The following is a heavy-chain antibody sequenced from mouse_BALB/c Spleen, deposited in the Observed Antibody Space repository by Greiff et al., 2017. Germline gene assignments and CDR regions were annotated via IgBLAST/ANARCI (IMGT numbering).Heavy chain of an antibody. J-gene: IGHJ4*01. V-gene: IGHV7-3*02. CDR1: GFTFTDYY. CDR3: ARGWEAMDY. Sequence: DVHLVESGGGLVQPGGSLRLSCATSGFTFTDYYMSWVRQPPGKALEWLGFIRNKANGYTTEYSASVKGRFTISRDNSQSILYLQMNTLRAEDSATYYCARGWEAMDYWGQGTSVTVSS. CDR2: IRNKANGYTT. D-gene: IGHD1-1*02.